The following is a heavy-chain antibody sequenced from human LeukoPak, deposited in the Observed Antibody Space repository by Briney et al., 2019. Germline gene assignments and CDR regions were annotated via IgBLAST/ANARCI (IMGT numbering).Heavy chain of an antibody. CDR2: ISGSGGST. Sequence: GGSLRLSCAASGFTFSSYAMSWVRQAPGKGLEWVSAISGSGGSTYYADSVKGRFTISRDNSKNTLYLQMNSLRAEDTAVYYCAEGKAAMVLYYYGMDVWGQGTTVTVSS. D-gene: IGHD5-18*01. CDR3: AEGKAAMVLYYYGMDV. V-gene: IGHV3-23*01. CDR1: GFTFSSYA. J-gene: IGHJ6*02.